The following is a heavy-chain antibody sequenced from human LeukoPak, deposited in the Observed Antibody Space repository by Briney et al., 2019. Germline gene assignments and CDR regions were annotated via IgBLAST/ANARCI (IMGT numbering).Heavy chain of an antibody. CDR3: AKDLSSAITSALVLDV. D-gene: IGHD3-22*01. CDR1: GFTFDDYA. V-gene: IGHV3-9*01. Sequence: GGSLRLSCTVSGFTFDDYAMHWVRHTPGKGLEWVAGITWNRDNIGYGDSVKGRFTISRDNVKNVLYLQMNSLRPEDTALYYCAKDLSSAITSALVLDVWGQGTTVSVSS. CDR2: ITWNRDNI. J-gene: IGHJ6*02.